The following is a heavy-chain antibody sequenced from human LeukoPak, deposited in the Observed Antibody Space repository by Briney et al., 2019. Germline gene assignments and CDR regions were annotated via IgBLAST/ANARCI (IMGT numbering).Heavy chain of an antibody. Sequence: SEAPSLTCTVSGGSISSGGYYWSWIRQHPGKGLEWIGYIYYSGSTYYNPSLKSRVTISVDTSKNQFSLKLSSVTAADTAVYYCARGPPVKYYYDSSGYYPTSPEQIFDYWGQGTLVTVSS. CDR3: ARGPPVKYYYDSSGYYPTSPEQIFDY. CDR1: GGSISSGGYY. CDR2: IYYSGST. V-gene: IGHV4-31*03. D-gene: IGHD3-22*01. J-gene: IGHJ4*02.